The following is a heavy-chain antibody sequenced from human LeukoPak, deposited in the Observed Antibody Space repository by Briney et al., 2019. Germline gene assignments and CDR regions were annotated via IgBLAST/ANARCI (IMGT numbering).Heavy chain of an antibody. CDR3: ARDLIPSGYSGYDPDYYYYMDV. CDR2: IYYSGST. V-gene: IGHV4-39*07. Sequence: SETLSLTCTVSGGSISSSSYYWGWIRQPPGKGLEWIGSIYYSGSTYYNPSLKSRVTISVDTSKNQFSLKLSSVTAADTAVYYCARDLIPSGYSGYDPDYYYYMDVWGKGTTVTISS. CDR1: GGSISSSSYY. D-gene: IGHD5-12*01. J-gene: IGHJ6*03.